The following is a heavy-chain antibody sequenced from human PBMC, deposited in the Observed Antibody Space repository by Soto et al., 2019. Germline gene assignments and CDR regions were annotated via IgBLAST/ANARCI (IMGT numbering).Heavy chain of an antibody. CDR2: ISSSSGTI. J-gene: IGHJ4*02. CDR3: AKPRGYYDSSGYPTPDY. D-gene: IGHD3-22*01. Sequence: EVQLVESGGGLVQPGGSLRLSCAASGFTFSGYNMNWVRQAPGKGLEWVSYISSSSGTIYYADSVKGRFTISRDNAKNSLYLQMNRLRAEGTAVYYCAKPRGYYDSSGYPTPDYWGQGTLVTVSS. V-gene: IGHV3-48*01. CDR1: GFTFSGYN.